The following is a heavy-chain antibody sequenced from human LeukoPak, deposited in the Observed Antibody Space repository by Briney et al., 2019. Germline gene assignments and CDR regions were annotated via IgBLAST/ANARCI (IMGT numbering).Heavy chain of an antibody. J-gene: IGHJ4*02. Sequence: SETLSLTCTVTGASISSHYWCWIRQTPGTGLEWIGDIYDRGSTTYNPSLKSRVSISVDTSRNQFSLNLRSVTAADTAVYYCARHDAGIAARPFDNWGQGTLVTVSS. CDR1: GASISSHY. CDR3: ARHDAGIAARPFDN. D-gene: IGHD6-6*01. CDR2: IYDRGST. V-gene: IGHV4-59*11.